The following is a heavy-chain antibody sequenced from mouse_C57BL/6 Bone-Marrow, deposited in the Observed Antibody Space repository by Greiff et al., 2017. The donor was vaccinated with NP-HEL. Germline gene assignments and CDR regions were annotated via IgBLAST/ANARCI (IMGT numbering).Heavy chain of an antibody. CDR1: GFNIKDDY. J-gene: IGHJ1*03. CDR3: TTLIYYGYDVPYWYFDV. V-gene: IGHV14-4*01. Sequence: VQLQQSGAELVRPGASVKLSCTASGFNIKDDYMHWVKQRPEQGLEWIGWIDPENGDTEYASKFQGKATITADTSSNTAYLQLSSLTSEDTAVYYCTTLIYYGYDVPYWYFDVWGTGTTVTVSS. CDR2: IDPENGDT. D-gene: IGHD2-2*01.